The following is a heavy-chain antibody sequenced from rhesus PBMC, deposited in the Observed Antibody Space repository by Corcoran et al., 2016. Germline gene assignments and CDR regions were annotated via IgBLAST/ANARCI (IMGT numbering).Heavy chain of an antibody. J-gene: IGHJ4*01. V-gene: IGHV1-111*02. CDR1: AYTYTDYS. CDR3: ATGLEYSSSYTY. Sequence: EVQLVKPGAEAKTPGPAAAISGKSAAYTYTDYSLHWVRQCPAKGLGWLGHFDPDDGEAIHAQKFHDIITTTADTSTDTAYMELSSLSSEDTALYYCATGLEYSSSYTYWGQGVLVTVSS. D-gene: IGHD6-43*01. CDR2: FDPDDGEA.